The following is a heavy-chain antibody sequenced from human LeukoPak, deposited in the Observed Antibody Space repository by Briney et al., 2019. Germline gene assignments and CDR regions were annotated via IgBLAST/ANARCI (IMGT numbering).Heavy chain of an antibody. CDR1: GFTFSSYN. CDR3: AKAGATTRVYYYYGMDV. D-gene: IGHD1-26*01. J-gene: IGHJ6*02. V-gene: IGHV3-21*01. CDR2: ISTSSSYI. Sequence: PGGSLRLSCAASGFTFSSYNMNWVRQAPGKGLEWVSSISTSSSYIYYADSVKGRFTISRDNAKNSLYLQMNSLRAEDTAVYYCAKAGATTRVYYYYGMDVWGQGTTVTVSS.